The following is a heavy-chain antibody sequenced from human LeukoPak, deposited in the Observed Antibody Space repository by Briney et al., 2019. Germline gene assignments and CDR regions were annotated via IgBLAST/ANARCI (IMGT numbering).Heavy chain of an antibody. CDR2: ISYDGSNK. J-gene: IGHJ4*02. CDR3: AKDMEKGSTHLIQIDY. Sequence: GGSLRLSCAVSGFTFSSYGMHGVRQAPGKGLEWVAVISYDGSNKYYADSVKGRFTISRDNSKNTLYLQMNSLRAEDTAVYYCAKDMEKGSTHLIQIDYWGQGTLVTVSS. D-gene: IGHD1-26*01. CDR1: GFTFSSYG. V-gene: IGHV3-30*18.